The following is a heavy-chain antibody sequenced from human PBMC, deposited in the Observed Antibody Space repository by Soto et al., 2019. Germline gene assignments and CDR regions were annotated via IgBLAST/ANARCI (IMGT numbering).Heavy chain of an antibody. Sequence: EVQLVESGGGLVQPGGSLRLSCAASGFTLSNYWMHWVRQAPGKGLVWVSRIKNDGSSTSYADSVKGRFTISRDNAKNTLYLQMNSLRDEDTAVYYCARRFHYSSGNYPFDPWGQGSLVTVSS. J-gene: IGHJ5*02. CDR3: ARRFHYSSGNYPFDP. CDR1: GFTLSNYW. D-gene: IGHD3-22*01. CDR2: IKNDGSST. V-gene: IGHV3-74*01.